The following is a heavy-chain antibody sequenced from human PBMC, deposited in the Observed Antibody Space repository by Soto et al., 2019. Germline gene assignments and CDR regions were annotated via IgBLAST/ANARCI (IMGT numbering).Heavy chain of an antibody. CDR2: ISAYNGNT. Sequence: QVQLVQSGAEVKKPGASVKVSCKASGYTFTSYGISWVRQAPGQGLEWMGWISAYNGNTNYAQKLQGRVIMTTDTSTSTAYMELRSLRSDDTAVYYCARNSGSLLYYYYYYMDVWGKGTTVTVSS. D-gene: IGHD5-12*01. CDR1: GYTFTSYG. CDR3: ARNSGSLLYYYYYYMDV. J-gene: IGHJ6*03. V-gene: IGHV1-18*01.